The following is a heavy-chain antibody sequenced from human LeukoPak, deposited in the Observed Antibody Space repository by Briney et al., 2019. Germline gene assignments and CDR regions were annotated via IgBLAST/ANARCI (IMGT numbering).Heavy chain of an antibody. CDR3: ARSSIAAPTLDY. J-gene: IGHJ4*02. CDR1: GYTFTGYY. D-gene: IGHD6-6*01. V-gene: IGHV1-2*02. CDR2: INPNSGGT. Sequence: ASVKVSCKASGYTFTGYYMHWVRQAPGQGLEWMGWINPNSGGTNYAQKFQGRVTMTRDTSISTAHMELSRLRSDDTAVYYCARSSIAAPTLDYWGQGTLVTVSS.